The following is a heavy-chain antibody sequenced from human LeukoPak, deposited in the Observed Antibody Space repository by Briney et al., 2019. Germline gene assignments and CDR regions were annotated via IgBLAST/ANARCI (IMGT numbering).Heavy chain of an antibody. J-gene: IGHJ4*02. CDR3: AKGYYDSSGYYPAAHDY. D-gene: IGHD3-22*01. CDR2: ISGSGGST. Sequence: PGGSLRLSCAASGFAFSSYAMSWVRQAPGKGLEWVSAISGSGGSTYYADSVKGRFTISRDNSKNTLYLQMNSLRAEDTAVYYCAKGYYDSSGYYPAAHDYWGQGTLVTVSS. V-gene: IGHV3-23*01. CDR1: GFAFSSYA.